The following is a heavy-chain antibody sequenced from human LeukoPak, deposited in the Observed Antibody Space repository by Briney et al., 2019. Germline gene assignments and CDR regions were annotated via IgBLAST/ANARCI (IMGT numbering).Heavy chain of an antibody. Sequence: SETLSLTCTVSGDSISSSNYFRGWIRQPPGKGLEWIGSIYHTGSTYFNPSLKSRITISVDTSKSQFYLTLRSVTAADTAVYYCARGRGYSYYYYGMDVWGQGTTVTVSS. J-gene: IGHJ6*02. V-gene: IGHV4-39*01. CDR2: IYHTGST. D-gene: IGHD3-10*01. CDR1: GDSISSSNYF. CDR3: ARGRGYSYYYYGMDV.